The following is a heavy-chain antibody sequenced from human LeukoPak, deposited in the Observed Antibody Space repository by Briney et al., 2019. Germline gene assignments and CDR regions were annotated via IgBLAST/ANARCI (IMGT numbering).Heavy chain of an antibody. CDR2: IYYSGST. J-gene: IGHJ3*02. D-gene: IGHD2-2*01. V-gene: IGHV4-39*07. Sequence: SETLSLTCTVSGGSISSSSSYWGWIRQPPGKGLEWIVSIYYSGSTYYNPSLKSRVTISVDTSKNQFSLKLSSVTAADTAVYYCARALGIVSVVVPAAVDAFDIWGQGTMVTVSS. CDR1: GGSISSSSSY. CDR3: ARALGIVSVVVPAAVDAFDI.